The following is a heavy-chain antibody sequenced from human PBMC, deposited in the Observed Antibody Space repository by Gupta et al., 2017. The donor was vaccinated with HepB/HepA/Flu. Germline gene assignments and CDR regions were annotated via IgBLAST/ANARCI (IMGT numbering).Heavy chain of an antibody. CDR1: GFTFSNYW. D-gene: IGHD1-1*01. Sequence: EVQLVESGGGLVQPGGSLRLSCAASGFTFSNYWMSWVRQAPGKGVEWVANIKEDGSKENYVDSGKGRFTISRDNSKNALFLQMNSLRVEXTAVYYCAXDPTGFRRRAFDIWGQGTMVTVSS. J-gene: IGHJ3*02. CDR3: AXDPTGFRRRAFDI. V-gene: IGHV3-7*01. CDR2: IKEDGSKE.